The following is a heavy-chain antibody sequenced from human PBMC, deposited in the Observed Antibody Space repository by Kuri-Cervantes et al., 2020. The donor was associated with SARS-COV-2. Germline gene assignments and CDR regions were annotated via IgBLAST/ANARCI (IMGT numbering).Heavy chain of an antibody. D-gene: IGHD3-3*01. CDR1: GCTFASYD. CDR3: ARASSHYYDFWSGSYDAFDI. V-gene: IGHV1-8*03. J-gene: IGHJ3*02. Sequence: ASVKVSCKASGCTFASYDINWVRQATGQGLEWMGWMNPNSGNTGYAQKFQGRVTITRNTSISTAYMELSSLRSEDTAVYYCARASSHYYDFWSGSYDAFDIWGQGTMVTVSS. CDR2: MNPNSGNT.